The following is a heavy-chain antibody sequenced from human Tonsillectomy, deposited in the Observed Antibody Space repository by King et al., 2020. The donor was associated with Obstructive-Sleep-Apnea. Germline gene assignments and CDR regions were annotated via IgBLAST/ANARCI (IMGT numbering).Heavy chain of an antibody. CDR1: GFTFSSYS. D-gene: IGHD2-21*02. J-gene: IGHJ2*01. CDR2: ISSSSTYI. Sequence: QLVQSGGGLVKPGGSLRLSCAASGFTFSSYSMKWVRQAPGKGLEWVSSISSSSTYIYYADSVRGRFTISRDNAKSSLYLQMNSLRAEDTAVYYCAREGWVDCGGDCYGIVWYFDLWGRGTLVTVSS. V-gene: IGHV3-21*01. CDR3: AREGWVDCGGDCYGIVWYFDL.